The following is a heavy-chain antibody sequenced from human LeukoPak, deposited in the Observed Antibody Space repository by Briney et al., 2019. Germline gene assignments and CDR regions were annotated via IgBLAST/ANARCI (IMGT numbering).Heavy chain of an antibody. V-gene: IGHV4-39*07. J-gene: IGHJ4*02. Sequence: SETLSLTCTVSGDSISSRNYYWGWIRQPPGKGLEWIGSVYYSGSTYYNPSLKSRVTISLDTSRNQFSLKLTSVSAADTAVYYCARDRGRYFDGPQTDYWGQGILVTVSS. CDR1: GDSISSRNYY. CDR3: ARDRGRYFDGPQTDY. CDR2: VYYSGST. D-gene: IGHD3-9*01.